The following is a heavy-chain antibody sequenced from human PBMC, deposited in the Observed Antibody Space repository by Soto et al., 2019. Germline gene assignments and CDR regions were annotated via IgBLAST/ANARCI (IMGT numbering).Heavy chain of an antibody. D-gene: IGHD3-16*02. J-gene: IGHJ3*02. CDR2: INAGNGNT. V-gene: IGHV1-3*01. Sequence: ASVKVSCKASGYTFTSYAMHWVRQAPGQRLEWMGWINAGNGNTKYSQKFQGRVTITRDTSASTAYMELSSLRSEDTAVYYCANLDMITFGGVIGPNDEFDIWGQGTMVTVS. CDR1: GYTFTSYA. CDR3: ANLDMITFGGVIGPNDEFDI.